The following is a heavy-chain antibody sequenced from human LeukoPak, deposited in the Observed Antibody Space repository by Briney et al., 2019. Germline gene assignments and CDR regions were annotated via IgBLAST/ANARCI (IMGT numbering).Heavy chain of an antibody. D-gene: IGHD5-24*01. J-gene: IGHJ4*02. Sequence: GGSLRLSCAXSGFTFSDYYMSWIRQAPGKGLEWVSYISSSGSTIYYADSVKGRFTISRDNAKNSLYLQMNSLRAEDTAVYYCARDHLKAITPQTGWGQGTLVTVSS. CDR1: GFTFSDYY. CDR3: ARDHLKAITPQTG. CDR2: ISSSGSTI. V-gene: IGHV3-11*01.